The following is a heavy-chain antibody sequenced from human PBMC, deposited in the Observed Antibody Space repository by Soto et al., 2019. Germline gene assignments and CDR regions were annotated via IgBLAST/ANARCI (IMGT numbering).Heavy chain of an antibody. CDR2: INPSGGST. D-gene: IGHD3-9*01. V-gene: IGHV1-46*01. CDR3: ARSSGVYDLLA. CDR1: GYTFTSYY. Sequence: GASVKVSCKASGYTFTSYYMHWVRQAPGQGLEWMGIINPSGGSTRYAQKFQGRVTITRDTSASTAYMELSSLRSEDTAVYYCARSSGVYDLLAWGQGTLVTVSS. J-gene: IGHJ5*02.